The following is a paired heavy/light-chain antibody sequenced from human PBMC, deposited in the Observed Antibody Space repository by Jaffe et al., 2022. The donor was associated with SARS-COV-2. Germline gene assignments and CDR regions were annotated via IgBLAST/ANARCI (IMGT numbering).Heavy chain of an antibody. J-gene: IGHJ5*02. CDR2: IYPGDSDT. Sequence: EVQLVQSGAEVKKPGESLKISCKGSGYSFTSYWIGWVRQMPGKGLEWMGIIYPGDSDTRYSPSFQGQVTISADKSISTAYLQWSSLKASDTAMYYCARHTGIVVVPAAQKEPWFDPWGQGTLVTVSS. CDR1: GYSFTSYW. CDR3: ARHTGIVVVPAAQKEPWFDP. D-gene: IGHD2-2*01. V-gene: IGHV5-51*01.
Light chain of an antibody. V-gene: IGKV2-30*01. Sequence: DVVMTQSPLSLPVTLGQPASISCRSSQSLVYSDGNTYLNWFQQRPGQSPRRLIYKVSNRDSGVPDRFSGSGSGTDFTLKISRVEAEDVGVYYCMQGTHWPYTFGQGTKLEIK. CDR3: MQGTHWPYT. J-gene: IGKJ2*01. CDR1: QSLVYSDGNTY. CDR2: KVS.